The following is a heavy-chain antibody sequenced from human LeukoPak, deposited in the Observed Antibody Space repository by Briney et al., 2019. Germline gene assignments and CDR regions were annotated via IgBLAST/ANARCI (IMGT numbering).Heavy chain of an antibody. J-gene: IGHJ4*02. Sequence: GGSLRLSCVDSGFTFNWMTWVRQAPGKGLEWVANIKEDGSEKYSVDSVKGRFTISRDNAKNLLYLQKSSLRAEDTAVYYCARARIDYWGQGTLVTVSS. V-gene: IGHV3-7*04. D-gene: IGHD1-14*01. CDR3: ARARIDY. CDR2: IKEDGSEK. CDR1: GFTFNW.